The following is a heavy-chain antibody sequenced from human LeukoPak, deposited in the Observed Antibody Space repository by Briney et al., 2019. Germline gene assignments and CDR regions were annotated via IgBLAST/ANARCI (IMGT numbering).Heavy chain of an antibody. V-gene: IGHV3-23*01. Sequence: GGSLRLSCAASGFTFSSYAMRWVRQAPGKGLEWVSGIDSVKGRFTISRDNSKNTLYLQMGSLRPEDMAVYYCARGRRITMIRGVIGLKYYMDVWGKGTTVTISS. CDR1: GFTFSSYA. D-gene: IGHD3-10*01. J-gene: IGHJ6*03. CDR3: ARGRRITMIRGVIGLKYYMDV. CDR2: I.